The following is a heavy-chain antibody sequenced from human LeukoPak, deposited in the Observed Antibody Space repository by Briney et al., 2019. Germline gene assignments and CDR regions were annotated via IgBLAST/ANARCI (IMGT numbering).Heavy chain of an antibody. J-gene: IGHJ5*02. D-gene: IGHD3-3*01. V-gene: IGHV4-59*01. CDR2: IYYSGST. CDR1: GGSISSYY. CDR3: AREGYDVWSGFYGDWFDP. Sequence: PSETLSLTCTVSGGSISSYYWSWIRQPPGKGLEWIGYIYYSGSTNYNPSLKSRVTISVDTSKNQSSLKLSSVTAADTAVYYCAREGYDVWSGFYGDWFDPWGQGTLVTVSS.